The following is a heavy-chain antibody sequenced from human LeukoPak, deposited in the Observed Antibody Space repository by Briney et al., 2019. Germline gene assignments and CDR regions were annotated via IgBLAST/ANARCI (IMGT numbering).Heavy chain of an antibody. CDR3: ARDYGSGSARFDY. CDR2: IYYSGST. J-gene: IGHJ4*02. V-gene: IGHV4-39*07. D-gene: IGHD3-10*01. Sequence: KPSETLSLTCTVSGGSISSSSYYWGWIRQPPGKGLEWIGSIYYSGSTYYNPSLKSRVTISVDRSKNQFSLKLSSVTAADTAVYYCARDYGSGSARFDYWGQGTLVTVSS. CDR1: GGSISSSSYY.